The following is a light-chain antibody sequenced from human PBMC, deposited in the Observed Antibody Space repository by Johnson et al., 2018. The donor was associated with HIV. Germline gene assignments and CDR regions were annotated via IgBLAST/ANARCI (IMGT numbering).Light chain of an antibody. CDR2: DNN. CDR1: SSNIGNNY. CDR3: GTWDSSLSAVV. Sequence: QSVLTQPPSVSAATGQKVTISCSGSSSNIGNNYVSWYQQLPGTAPKLLIYDNNKRPSGIPDRFSGSKSGTSATLGITGLQTGDEADYYCGTWDSSLSAVVFGTGTNVTVL. J-gene: IGLJ1*01. V-gene: IGLV1-51*01.